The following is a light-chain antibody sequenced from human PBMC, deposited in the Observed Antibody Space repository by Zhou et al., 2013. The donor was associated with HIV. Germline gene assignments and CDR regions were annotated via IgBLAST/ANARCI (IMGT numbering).Light chain of an antibody. CDR3: QQCNTDPYS. Sequence: DIQMTQSPYTLSASVGDRVTITCRASQSISSWLAWYQQKPGKAPKLLIHKASSLESGVPSRFSGSGSGTEFTLTISSLQPDDFATYYCQQCNTDPYSFGQGTKLEIK. J-gene: IGKJ2*03. CDR1: QSISSW. V-gene: IGKV1-5*03. CDR2: KAS.